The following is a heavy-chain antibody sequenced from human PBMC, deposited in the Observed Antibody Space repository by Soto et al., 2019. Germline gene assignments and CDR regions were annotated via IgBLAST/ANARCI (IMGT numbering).Heavy chain of an antibody. CDR1: GYTFTSHG. V-gene: IGHV1-18*01. Sequence: QVQLVQSGAEVKKPGASLKVSCKASGYTFTSHGISWVRQAPGQGLEWMGWISNHNGDTNYAPKLQDRVTLTTDTSTSTAYMELTSLTSDDTAVYFCARDISYGSGTGYGYGGQGTLVTVSS. D-gene: IGHD3-10*01. J-gene: IGHJ4*02. CDR3: ARDISYGSGTGYGY. CDR2: ISNHNGDT.